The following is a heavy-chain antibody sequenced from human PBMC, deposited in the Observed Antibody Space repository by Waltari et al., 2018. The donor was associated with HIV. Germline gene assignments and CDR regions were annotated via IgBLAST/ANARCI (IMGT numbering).Heavy chain of an antibody. D-gene: IGHD4-17*01. CDR1: GGSVATGNFY. V-gene: IGHV4-61*01. CDR3: ARDHQVTTREYYFDL. CDR2: IYFTGNT. Sequence: QEQLQESGPGLVKPPETLSLTCTVSGGSVATGNFYWNWIRQTPGKGLEWIGFIYFTGNTEYNPSLKSRVTISVDLSKNQFSLTLNSLTAADTAVYYCARDHQVTTREYYFDLWGQGILVTVSS. J-gene: IGHJ4*02.